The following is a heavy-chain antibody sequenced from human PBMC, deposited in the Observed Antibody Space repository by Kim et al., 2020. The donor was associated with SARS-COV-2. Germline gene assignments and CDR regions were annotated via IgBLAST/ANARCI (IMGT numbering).Heavy chain of an antibody. J-gene: IGHJ3*02. V-gene: IGHV3-23*01. CDR3: SNSRQNKYCTPTNCFDI. D-gene: IGHD2-2*01. CDR1: GFTFSTYT. Sequence: GGSLRLSCAASGFTFSTYTMSWVRQAPGKGLEWVSSISASDHSPYYASCVKGRFTVANDNSKNMLYLQMNGPTAEDTAAYYSSNSRQNKYCTPTNCFDI. CDR2: ISASDHSP.